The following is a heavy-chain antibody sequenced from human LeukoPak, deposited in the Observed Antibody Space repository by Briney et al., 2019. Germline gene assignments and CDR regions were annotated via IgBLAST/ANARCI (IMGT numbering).Heavy chain of an antibody. CDR3: AKDLINDRAADYYYGMDV. CDR2: ISYDGSNK. D-gene: IGHD1-1*01. V-gene: IGHV3-30*18. Sequence: GGSLRLSCAASGFTFSRYGMHWVRQAPGKGLEWVAVISYDGSNKYYADSVKGRFTISRDNSKNTLYLQMNSLRAEDTAVYYCAKDLINDRAADYYYGMDVWGQGTTVTVSS. J-gene: IGHJ6*02. CDR1: GFTFSRYG.